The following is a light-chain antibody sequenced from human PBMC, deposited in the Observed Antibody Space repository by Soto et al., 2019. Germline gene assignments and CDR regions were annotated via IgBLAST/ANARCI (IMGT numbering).Light chain of an antibody. CDR1: QSVLYTSNNKKY. Sequence: DIVMTQSPDSLAVFLGERATINCKSSQSVLYTSNNKKYLAWYQQKPGQPPKLLIKWASTREAGVPDRFSGSGSETDFTLTISSLQAEDFAVYYCQQYNNWLITFGQGTRLEIK. CDR3: QQYNNWLIT. V-gene: IGKV4-1*01. J-gene: IGKJ5*01. CDR2: WAS.